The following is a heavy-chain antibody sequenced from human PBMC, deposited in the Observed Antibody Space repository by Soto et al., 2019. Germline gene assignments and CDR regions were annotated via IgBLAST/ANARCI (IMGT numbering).Heavy chain of an antibody. CDR1: GFTFSSYE. CDR2: ISSSGSSI. Sequence: GGSLRLSCATSGFTFSSYEMNWVRRAPGKGLEWVSYISSSGSSIYYADSVKGRFTISRDNAKNSLYLQMSSLRAEDTAVYYCARESCSTTSCSYIYGMDAWGQGTTVTVSS. CDR3: ARESCSTTSCSYIYGMDA. D-gene: IGHD2-2*01. J-gene: IGHJ6*02. V-gene: IGHV3-48*03.